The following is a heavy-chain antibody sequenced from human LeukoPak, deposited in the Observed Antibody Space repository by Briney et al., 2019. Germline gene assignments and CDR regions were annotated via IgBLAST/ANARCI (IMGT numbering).Heavy chain of an antibody. J-gene: IGHJ4*02. V-gene: IGHV3-53*01. CDR2: IYSGGSA. Sequence: GGSLRLSCAASAFTVSDTYMTWVRQAPGRGLEWVSVIYSGGSAYYADSVKGRFTISRDNAKNSLHLQMNSLRDEDTAVYYCARSTVTPGYWGQGTLVTVSS. CDR3: ARSTVTPGY. CDR1: AFTVSDTY. D-gene: IGHD4-17*01.